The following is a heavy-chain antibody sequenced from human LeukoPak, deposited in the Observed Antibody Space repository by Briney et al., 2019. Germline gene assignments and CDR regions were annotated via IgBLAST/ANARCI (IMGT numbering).Heavy chain of an antibody. V-gene: IGHV4-34*01. Sequence: SETLSLTCAVYGGSFSGYYWSWIRQPPGKGLEWIGEINHSGSTNYNPSPKSRVTISVDTSKNQFSLKLSSVTAADTAVYYCARVRRFWSGYSPWGQGTLVTVSS. J-gene: IGHJ5*02. CDR1: GGSFSGYY. CDR3: ARVRRFWSGYSP. CDR2: INHSGST. D-gene: IGHD3-3*01.